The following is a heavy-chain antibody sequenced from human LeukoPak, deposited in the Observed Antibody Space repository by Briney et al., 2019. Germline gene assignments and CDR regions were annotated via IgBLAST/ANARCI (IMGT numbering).Heavy chain of an antibody. CDR1: GGTFSSYA. CDR2: IIPIFGTA. V-gene: IGHV1-69*13. J-gene: IGHJ6*02. CDR3: ARADRITIFGVVSRLGYYYGMDV. Sequence: ASVKVSCKASGGTFSSYAISWVRQAPGQGLEWMGGIIPIFGTANYAQKFQGRVTITADESTSTAYMELSSLRSEDTAVYYCARADRITIFGVVSRLGYYYGMDVWGQGTTVTVSS. D-gene: IGHD3-3*01.